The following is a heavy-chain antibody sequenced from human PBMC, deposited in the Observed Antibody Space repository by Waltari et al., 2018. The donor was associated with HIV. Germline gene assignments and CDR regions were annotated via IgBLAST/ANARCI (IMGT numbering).Heavy chain of an antibody. V-gene: IGHV3-13*01. D-gene: IGHD1-26*01. CDR3: ARSGSGGYYYGMDV. Sequence: EVQLVESGRGVVQPGRSLRLSCAECGFHYSGYDMPCVRLATGKGLEWVSAIGTAGDTYYPGAVKGRFTITRENAKNSLYHQMNSLRAGDADVYYCARSGSGGYYYGMDVWGQGTTVTVSS. CDR2: IGTAGDT. J-gene: IGHJ6*02. CDR1: GFHYSGYD.